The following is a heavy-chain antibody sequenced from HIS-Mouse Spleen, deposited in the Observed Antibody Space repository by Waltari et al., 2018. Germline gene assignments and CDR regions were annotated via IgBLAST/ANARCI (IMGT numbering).Heavy chain of an antibody. D-gene: IGHD6-6*01. J-gene: IGHJ3*02. V-gene: IGHV1-2*02. CDR2: INPNSGGT. CDR3: ARGYSSSSDAFDI. Sequence: QVQLVQSGAEVTKPGASVTVPCKASGSPFTGYYMHGVRQAPGQGLEWMGWINPNSGGTNYAQKFRGRVTMTRDTSISTAYMELSRLRSDDTAVYYCARGYSSSSDAFDIWGQGTMVTVSS. CDR1: GSPFTGYY.